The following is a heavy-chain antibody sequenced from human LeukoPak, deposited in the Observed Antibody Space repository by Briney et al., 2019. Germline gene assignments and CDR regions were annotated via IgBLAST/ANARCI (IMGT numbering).Heavy chain of an antibody. J-gene: IGHJ6*03. V-gene: IGHV3-7*01. CDR2: IKQDGSEK. CDR1: GFTFTTYW. Sequence: GESLRLSCAASGFTFTTYWMSWVRQAPGKGLEWVANIKQDGSEKYYVDSVKGRFTISRDNAKNSLYLQMNSLRAEDTAVYYCARGGQARRTYYDILTGYYEGYYMDVWGKGTTVTVSS. D-gene: IGHD3-9*01. CDR3: ARGGQARRTYYDILTGYYEGYYMDV.